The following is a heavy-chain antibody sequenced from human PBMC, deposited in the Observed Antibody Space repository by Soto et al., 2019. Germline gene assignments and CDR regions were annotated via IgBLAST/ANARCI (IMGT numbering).Heavy chain of an antibody. CDR3: ARELVITYGMDV. CDR2: INPSGGST. V-gene: IGHV1-46*01. J-gene: IGHJ6*02. CDR1: GYTFTSYY. D-gene: IGHD3-9*01. Sequence: GASVKVSCKASGYTFTSYYMHWVRQAPGQGLEWMGIINPSGGSTSYAQKFQGRVTMTTDTSTSTAYMELRSLRSDDTAVYYCARELVITYGMDVWGQGTTVTVSS.